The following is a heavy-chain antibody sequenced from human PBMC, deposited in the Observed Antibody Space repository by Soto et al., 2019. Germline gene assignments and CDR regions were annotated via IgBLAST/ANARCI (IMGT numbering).Heavy chain of an antibody. V-gene: IGHV1-58*01. CDR1: GFTFTSSA. D-gene: IGHD3-10*01. J-gene: IGHJ3*02. CDR2: IVVGSGNT. Sequence: GAPVKVSCKAAGFTFTSSAVQWVRLARGQRLEWIGWIVVGSGNTNYAQKFQERVTITRDMSTSTAYMQLSSLRSEDTAVYYCAAAYGSGSYYAFDIWGQGTMVTVS. CDR3: AAAYGSGSYYAFDI.